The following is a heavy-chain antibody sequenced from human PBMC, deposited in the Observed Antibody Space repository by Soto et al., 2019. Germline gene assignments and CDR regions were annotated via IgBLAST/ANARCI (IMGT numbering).Heavy chain of an antibody. Sequence: EVQLLESGGGLVQPGGSLRLSCAASGFPFNTYVMNWVRQAPGKGLEWVSTISYSADKTHYADSVKGRFTISRDNSRDTLFLQMNSLRAYDAAVYYCARRARPATTNWGAFDVWGQGTMVTVSS. J-gene: IGHJ3*01. V-gene: IGHV3-23*01. CDR2: ISYSADKT. CDR1: GFPFNTYV. D-gene: IGHD1-7*01. CDR3: ARRARPATTNWGAFDV.